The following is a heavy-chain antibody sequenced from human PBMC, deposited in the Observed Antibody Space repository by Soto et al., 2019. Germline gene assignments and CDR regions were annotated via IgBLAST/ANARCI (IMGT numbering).Heavy chain of an antibody. CDR1: GYTFTSYD. CDR2: MNPNSGNT. D-gene: IGHD2-2*02. Sequence: QVQLVQSGAEVKKPGASVKVSCKASGYTFTSYDINWVRQATGQGLEWMGWMNPNSGNTGYAQKFQGRVTMTRNTSISTAYIELSSLRSEDTAVYYCARGRDIVLVPAAITYYYYYGMDVWGQGTTVTVSS. J-gene: IGHJ6*02. CDR3: ARGRDIVLVPAAITYYYYYGMDV. V-gene: IGHV1-8*01.